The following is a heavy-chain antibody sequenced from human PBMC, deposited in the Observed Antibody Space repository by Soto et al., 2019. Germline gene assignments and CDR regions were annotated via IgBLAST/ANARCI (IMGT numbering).Heavy chain of an antibody. D-gene: IGHD3-22*01. V-gene: IGHV1-69*13. CDR1: GGTFSSYA. CDR2: IIPIFGTA. Sequence: GASVKVSCKASGGTFSSYAISWVRQAPGQGLEWMGGIIPIFGTANYAQKFQGRVTITADESTSTAYMELSSLRSEDTAVYYCAIASGYYDSSGYYTFFDYWGQGTLVTVSS. CDR3: AIASGYYDSSGYYTFFDY. J-gene: IGHJ4*02.